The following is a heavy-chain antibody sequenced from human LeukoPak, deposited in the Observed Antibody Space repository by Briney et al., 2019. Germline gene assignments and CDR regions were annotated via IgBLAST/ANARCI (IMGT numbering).Heavy chain of an antibody. CDR3: ARIGYASSSLDY. CDR1: GFTFSSYW. D-gene: IGHD6-6*01. J-gene: IGHJ4*02. CDR2: INQDGSVK. V-gene: IGHV3-7*01. Sequence: GGSLRLSCAASGFTFSSYWMTWVRQAPGKGLEWVANINQDGSVKYYAYSVKGRFTISRDNAKNSLYLQMNSLRAEDTAVHYCARIGYASSSLDYWGQGTLVTVSS.